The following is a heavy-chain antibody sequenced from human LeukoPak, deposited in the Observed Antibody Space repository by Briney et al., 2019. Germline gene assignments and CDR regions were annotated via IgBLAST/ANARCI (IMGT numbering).Heavy chain of an antibody. V-gene: IGHV3-23*01. CDR1: GFTFSNYA. CDR2: FSGRGGST. Sequence: TGGSLRLSCAASGFTFSNYAMSWVRQAPGKGLEWVSSFSGRGGSTYYADSVKGRFTISRDNSKNTLYLQMNSLSAEDTAVYYCAEVPSYSYYYAMDFWGQGTTVIVSS. CDR3: AEVPSYSYYYAMDF. J-gene: IGHJ6*02.